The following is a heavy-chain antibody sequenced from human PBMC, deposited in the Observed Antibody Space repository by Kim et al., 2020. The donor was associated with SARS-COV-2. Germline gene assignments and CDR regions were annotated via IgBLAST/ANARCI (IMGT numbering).Heavy chain of an antibody. CDR3: AKMKGQEPTNYAMDV. CDR1: GLTFRNFA. V-gene: IGHV3-23*01. CDR2: ITGIGGSI. Sequence: GGSLRLSCTASGLTFRNFAMSWVRQAPGKGLDWVSGITGIGGSIYQAESVKGRFIISRDNSKNTLYLQLNSLRAEDTATYYCAKMKGQEPTNYAMDVWGQGTTVTVSS. D-gene: IGHD3-16*01. J-gene: IGHJ6*02.